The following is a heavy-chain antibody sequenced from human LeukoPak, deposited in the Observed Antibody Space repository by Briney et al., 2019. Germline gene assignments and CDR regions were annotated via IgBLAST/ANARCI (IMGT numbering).Heavy chain of an antibody. J-gene: IGHJ4*02. Sequence: GGSLRLSCAASEFTFSTSWMHWVRQAPGKGLVWVSRINSDGKSTNYADFVKGRFTISRDNAKNTLYLQMNSLRAEDTAVYYCVRDMGYYDKVWGQGTLVTVSS. CDR2: INSDGKST. D-gene: IGHD3-22*01. CDR3: VRDMGYYDKV. V-gene: IGHV3-74*01. CDR1: EFTFSTSW.